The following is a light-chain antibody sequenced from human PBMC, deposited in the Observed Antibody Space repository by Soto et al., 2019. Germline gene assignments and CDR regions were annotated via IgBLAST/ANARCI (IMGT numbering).Light chain of an antibody. CDR3: SSYTTTYTLI. Sequence: QSVLTQPASVSGSPGQSITISCTGTSSDVGGYNYVSWYQQYPGRVPKLIIYEVTNRPSGVSDRFSGSKSGNTASLTISGLRAEDEADYHCSSYTTTYTLIFGGGTKVTVL. J-gene: IGLJ2*01. CDR2: EVT. V-gene: IGLV2-14*01. CDR1: SSDVGGYNY.